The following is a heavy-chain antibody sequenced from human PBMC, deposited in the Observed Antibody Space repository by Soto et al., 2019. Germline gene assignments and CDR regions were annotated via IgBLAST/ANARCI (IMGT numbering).Heavy chain of an antibody. D-gene: IGHD5-12*01. Sequence: GSLRLSCAASGFTFSSYSMNWVRQAPGKGLEWVSSISSSSSYIYYADSVKGRFTISRDNAKNSLYLQMNSLRAEDTAVYYCAREYSGYDSHYYYGMDVWGQRTTVTVSS. J-gene: IGHJ6*02. V-gene: IGHV3-21*01. CDR1: GFTFSSYS. CDR3: AREYSGYDSHYYYGMDV. CDR2: ISSSSSYI.